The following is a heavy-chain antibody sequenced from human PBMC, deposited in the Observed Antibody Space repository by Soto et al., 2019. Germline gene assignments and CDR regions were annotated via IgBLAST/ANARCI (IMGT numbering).Heavy chain of an antibody. CDR3: AIDLDLRFLEWLSQKGYYYYSGMDV. CDR2: IWYEGSNK. D-gene: IGHD3-3*01. V-gene: IGHV3-33*01. Sequence: ACATSGFTCRSYGIHGVRQAPGKWLGLVAVIWYEGSNKYYADSVKVRFTIARDNSKNTLYLQMNSLRAQDTAVYYCAIDLDLRFLEWLSQKGYYYYSGMDVWGKWTTMTV. CDR1: GFTCRSYG. J-gene: IGHJ6*04.